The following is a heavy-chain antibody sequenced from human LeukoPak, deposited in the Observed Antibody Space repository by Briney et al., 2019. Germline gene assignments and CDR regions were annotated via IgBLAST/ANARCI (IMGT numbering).Heavy chain of an antibody. V-gene: IGHV3-23*01. J-gene: IGHJ6*02. CDR3: AKSPRYCSGGSCYNYYYYGMDV. CDR1: GFTFSDYY. Sequence: GGSLRLSCVASGFTFSDYYMGWIRQAPGKGLEWVSAISGSGGSTYYADSVKGRFTISRDNSKNTLYLQMNSLRAEDTAVYYCAKSPRYCSGGSCYNYYYYGMDVWGQGTTVTVSS. D-gene: IGHD2-15*01. CDR2: ISGSGGST.